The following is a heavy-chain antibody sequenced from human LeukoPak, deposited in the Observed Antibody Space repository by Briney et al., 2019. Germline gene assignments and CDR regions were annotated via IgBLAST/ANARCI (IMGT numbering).Heavy chain of an antibody. D-gene: IGHD4-23*01. J-gene: IGHJ5*02. V-gene: IGHV1-69*05. Sequence: GASVKVSYKASGGTFSSYAISWVRQAPGQGLEWMGGIIPIFGTANYAQKFQGRVTITTDESTSTAYMELSSLRSEDTAVYYCATGNSKLNWFDPWGQGTLVTVSP. CDR1: GGTFSSYA. CDR2: IIPIFGTA. CDR3: ATGNSKLNWFDP.